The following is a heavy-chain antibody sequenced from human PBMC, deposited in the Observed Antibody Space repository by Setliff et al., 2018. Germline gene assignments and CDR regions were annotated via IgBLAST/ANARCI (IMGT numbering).Heavy chain of an antibody. Sequence: ASVQVSCKYSGYTFTESIFSWVRQAPGQGLEWLGWIGVYSGNTYTAQRFQGRVTMTTDTSTNMAYLELRGLRPDDTAVYYCLRLVRYCSRTSCQRTSGDEVWGQGTLVTVSS. V-gene: IGHV1-18*01. D-gene: IGHD2-8*01. CDR3: LRLVRYCSRTSCQRTSGDEV. CDR1: GYTFTESI. CDR2: IGVYSGNT. J-gene: IGHJ4*02.